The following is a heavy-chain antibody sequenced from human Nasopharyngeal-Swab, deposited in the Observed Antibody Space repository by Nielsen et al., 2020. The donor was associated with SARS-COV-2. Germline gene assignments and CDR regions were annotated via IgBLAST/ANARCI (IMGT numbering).Heavy chain of an antibody. Sequence: GGSLRLSCAASGFTFSSYWMSWVRQAPGKGLEWVANIKQDGSEKYYVDSVKGRFTISRDNAKNSLYLQMNSLRAEDTAVYYCARDSRILYSKWHKGMDVWGQGTTVTVSS. CDR3: ARDSRILYSKWHKGMDV. CDR1: GFTFSSYW. J-gene: IGHJ6*02. CDR2: IKQDGSEK. D-gene: IGHD2-8*01. V-gene: IGHV3-7*03.